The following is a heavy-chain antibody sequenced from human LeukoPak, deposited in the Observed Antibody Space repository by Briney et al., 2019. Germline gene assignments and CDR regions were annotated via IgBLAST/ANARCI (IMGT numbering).Heavy chain of an antibody. CDR2: INPNSGGT. D-gene: IGHD6-6*01. Sequence: ASVKVSCKASGYTFTGYYIHWVRQAPGQGLEWMGWINPNSGGTNYAQKLQGRVTMTTDTSTSTAYMELRSLRSDDTAVYYCARTQRKGYSSSSGYYYMDVWGKGTTVTVSS. V-gene: IGHV1-2*02. CDR3: ARTQRKGYSSSSGYYYMDV. J-gene: IGHJ6*03. CDR1: GYTFTGYY.